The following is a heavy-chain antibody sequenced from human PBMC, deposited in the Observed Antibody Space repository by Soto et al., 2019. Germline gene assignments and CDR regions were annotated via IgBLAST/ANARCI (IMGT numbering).Heavy chain of an antibody. J-gene: IGHJ6*02. CDR2: ISEDAETD. CDR3: AKGSRWEPRGYYGMDV. CDR1: GFTFSDFG. V-gene: IGHV3-43*02. Sequence: PGGSLRLSCVASGFTFSDFGMHWVRQGPGKGLEWLAVISEDAETDFHADSVKGRFTVSRDNSKNSLYLQMNSLRTEDTALYYCAKGSRWEPRGYYGMDVWGQGTTVTVSS. D-gene: IGHD1-26*01.